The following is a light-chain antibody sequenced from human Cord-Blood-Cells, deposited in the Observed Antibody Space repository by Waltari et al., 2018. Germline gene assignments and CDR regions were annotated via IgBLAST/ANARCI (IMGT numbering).Light chain of an antibody. CDR3: SSYAGSNNSVV. Sequence: QSALTQPPSASGSPGQSVTISCTGTSSDVGGYNYVSWYQQHPGKVPKLMIYEVSKRPSGVPDRFSGSTSGNTASRTVSGLQAEDEADYYCSSYAGSNNSVVVGGGTKLTVL. J-gene: IGLJ2*01. V-gene: IGLV2-8*01. CDR2: EVS. CDR1: SSDVGGYNY.